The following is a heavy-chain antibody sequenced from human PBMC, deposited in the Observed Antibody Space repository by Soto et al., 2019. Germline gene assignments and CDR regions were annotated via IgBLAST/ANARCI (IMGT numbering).Heavy chain of an antibody. V-gene: IGHV2-5*02. CDR1: GFSLTTRGVG. J-gene: IGHJ6*02. D-gene: IGHD3-10*01. CDR3: AHRGNYGSGRNLDV. Sequence: QITLKESGPTLVKPTQTLTLTCTFSGFSLTTRGVGVAWIRQPPGKALEWLALIYWDHDERYSPSLRGRLTITNDTSKTLVVLTMTNMDPVDTATYYCAHRGNYGSGRNLDVWGQGTTVTVSS. CDR2: IYWDHDE.